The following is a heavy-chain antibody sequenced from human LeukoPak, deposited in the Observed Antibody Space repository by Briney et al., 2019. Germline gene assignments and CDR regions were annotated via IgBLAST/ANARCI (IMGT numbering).Heavy chain of an antibody. V-gene: IGHV4-34*01. Sequence: SETLSLTCAVYGGSFSGYYWSWIRQPPGKGLEWIGEINHSGSTNYNPSLKSRVTISVDTSKNQFSLKLSSVTAADTAVYYCARGRYYDSWSGHYTNTYFDYWGQGTLVTVSS. D-gene: IGHD3-3*01. CDR1: GGSFSGYY. CDR2: INHSGST. J-gene: IGHJ4*02. CDR3: ARGRYYDSWSGHYTNTYFDY.